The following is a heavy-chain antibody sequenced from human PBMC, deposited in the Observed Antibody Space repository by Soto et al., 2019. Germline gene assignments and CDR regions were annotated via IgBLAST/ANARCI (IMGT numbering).Heavy chain of an antibody. CDR3: VVTAAGY. CDR2: VSPDHGNA. Sequence: QVQVVQSRAEVKKPGASVKVSCKTSGYTFTKYDINWVRQAPGQGLEWMGWVSPDHGNAGYAPQFQGRITMTSDTSIKTSCLKPNNLTSDDTAVSFWVVTAAGYWGQGTMLTVSS. D-gene: IGHD2-21*02. J-gene: IGHJ4*02. V-gene: IGHV1-8*01. CDR1: GYTFTKYD.